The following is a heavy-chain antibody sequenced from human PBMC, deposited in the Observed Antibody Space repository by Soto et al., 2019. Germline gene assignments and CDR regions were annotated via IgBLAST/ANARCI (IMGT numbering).Heavy chain of an antibody. V-gene: IGHV3-33*01. CDR2: ICYDGSNK. D-gene: IGHD2-15*01. J-gene: IGHJ6*02. CDR3: AREGYCSGGRCYFPDYYYGRDV. Sequence: QVQLVESGGGVVQPGRSLRLSCAASGFTFSSYGMHWVRQAPGKGLEWVAVICYDGSNKYYADSVQGRFTISRDNSKNTLYLHMNSLRAEDTAVYYCAREGYCSGGRCYFPDYYYGRDVWGQGITVTFSS. CDR1: GFTFSSYG.